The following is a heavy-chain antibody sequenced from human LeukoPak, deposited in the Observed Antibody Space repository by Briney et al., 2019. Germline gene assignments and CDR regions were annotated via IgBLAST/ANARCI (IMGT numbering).Heavy chain of an antibody. CDR2: IYYSGST. Sequence: SETLSPTCTVSGGSISSHYWSWIRQPPGKGLEWIGYIYYSGSTNYNPSLKSRVTISVDTSKNQFSLKLSSVTAADTAVYYCARAVAARPGFVDYWGQGTLVAVSS. CDR1: GGSISSHY. D-gene: IGHD6-6*01. J-gene: IGHJ4*02. CDR3: ARAVAARPGFVDY. V-gene: IGHV4-59*11.